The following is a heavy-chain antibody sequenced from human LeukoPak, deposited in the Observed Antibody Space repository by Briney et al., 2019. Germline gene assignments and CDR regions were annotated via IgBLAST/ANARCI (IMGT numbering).Heavy chain of an antibody. V-gene: IGHV3-7*03. CDR2: IKKDGSEK. Sequence: GGSLRLSCAASGFTFSSYWMSWVRQAPGKGLEWVANIKKDGSEKYYVDSVKGRFTISRDNAKTSLYLQMNSLRAEDTAVYYCAKDSKIVGATFRSYHYMDVWGKGTAVTVSS. CDR1: GFTFSSYW. J-gene: IGHJ6*03. CDR3: AKDSKIVGATFRSYHYMDV. D-gene: IGHD1-26*01.